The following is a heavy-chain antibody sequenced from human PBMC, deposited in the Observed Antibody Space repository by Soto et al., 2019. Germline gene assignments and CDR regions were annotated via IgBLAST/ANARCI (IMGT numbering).Heavy chain of an antibody. CDR3: AKDKVPVVVTAPFDY. J-gene: IGHJ4*02. CDR2: ISYDGSNK. D-gene: IGHD2-21*02. CDR1: GFTFSSYG. Sequence: GGSLRLSCAASGFTFSSYGMHWVRQAPGKGLEWVAVISYDGSNKYYADSVKGRFTISRDNSKNTLYLQMNSLRAEDTAVYYCAKDKVPVVVTAPFDYWGQGTLVTVSS. V-gene: IGHV3-30*18.